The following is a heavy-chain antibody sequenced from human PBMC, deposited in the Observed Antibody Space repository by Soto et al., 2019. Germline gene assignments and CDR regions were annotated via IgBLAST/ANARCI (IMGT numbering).Heavy chain of an antibody. CDR2: IFVDSTTI. CDR1: GFSFSSYS. D-gene: IGHD3-9*01. Sequence: GGSLRLSCVASGFSFSSYSLVWVRQAPGKGLEWVSYIFVDSTTIYYADSVKGRFTVSRDNAQNSLFLVINSLRAEDTAVYYCARDRDWAFDYWGQGTPVTVSS. V-gene: IGHV3-48*04. CDR3: ARDRDWAFDY. J-gene: IGHJ4*02.